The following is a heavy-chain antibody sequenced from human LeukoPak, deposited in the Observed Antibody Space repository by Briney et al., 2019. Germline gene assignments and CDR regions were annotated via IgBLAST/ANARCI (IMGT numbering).Heavy chain of an antibody. Sequence: LSGGSLRLSCAASGFSFSTYSMGWVRQAPGKGLEWVSSLTGTGATTYYADSVKGRFTISRDNAKNSLYLQMNSLRAEDTAVYYCAELGITMIGGVWGKGTTVTISS. CDR1: GFSFSTYS. D-gene: IGHD3-10*02. V-gene: IGHV3-23*01. CDR3: AELGITMIGGV. J-gene: IGHJ6*04. CDR2: LTGTGATT.